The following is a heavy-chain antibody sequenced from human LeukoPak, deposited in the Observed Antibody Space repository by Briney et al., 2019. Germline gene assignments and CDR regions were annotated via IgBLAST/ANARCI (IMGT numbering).Heavy chain of an antibody. CDR3: ARRVVPAAIYYYYYGMDV. Sequence: SETLSLTCAVYGGSFSGYYWSWIRQPPGKGLEWIGEINHSGSTNYNPSLKSRVTISVDTSKNQFSLKLSSVTAADTAVYYCARRVVPAAIYYYYYGMDVWGPGTTVTVSS. D-gene: IGHD2-2*01. CDR1: GGSFSGYY. V-gene: IGHV4-34*01. J-gene: IGHJ6*02. CDR2: INHSGST.